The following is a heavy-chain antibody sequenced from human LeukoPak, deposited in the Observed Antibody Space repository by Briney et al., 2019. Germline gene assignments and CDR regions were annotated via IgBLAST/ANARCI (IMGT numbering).Heavy chain of an antibody. J-gene: IGHJ6*03. CDR2: INPNSGGT. D-gene: IGHD2-2*01. CDR3: AREDGYCSSTSCYSYYYYMDV. V-gene: IGHV1-2*02. Sequence: ASVKVSCKASGYTFSGSYIHWVRQAPGQGLEWMGWINPNSGGTNYAQKFQGRVTMTRDTSISTAYMELSRLRSDDTAVYYCAREDGYCSSTSCYSYYYYMDVWGKGTTVTISS. CDR1: GYTFSGSY.